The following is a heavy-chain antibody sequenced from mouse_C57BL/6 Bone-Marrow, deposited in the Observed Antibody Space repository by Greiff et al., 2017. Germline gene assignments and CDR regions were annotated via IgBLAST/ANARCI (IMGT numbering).Heavy chain of an antibody. V-gene: IGHV1-7*01. D-gene: IGHD5-1*01. CDR2: INPSSGYT. J-gene: IGHJ3*01. Sequence: QVHVKQSGAELAKPGASVKLSCKASGYTFTSYWMHWVKQRPGQGLAWIGYINPSSGYTKYNQKFKDKATLTADKSSRTGYMQVSRLTYEDSAVYYCSDLPSWAYWGQGTLVTVSA. CDR3: SDLPSWAY. CDR1: GYTFTSYW.